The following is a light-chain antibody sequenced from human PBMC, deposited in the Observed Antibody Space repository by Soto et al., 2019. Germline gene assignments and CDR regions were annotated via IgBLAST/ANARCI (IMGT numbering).Light chain of an antibody. CDR2: DVS. V-gene: IGLV2-14*01. J-gene: IGLJ1*01. CDR1: NSDVGGYNY. CDR3: GSYTSNSTYV. Sequence: QSVLTQPASVSGSAGQSITISCTGTNSDVGGYNYVSWYQQHPGKAPKLMIYDVSDRPSGVSNRFSGSKSGNTASLTISGLQAEDEADYYCGSYTSNSTYVFGTGTKATVL.